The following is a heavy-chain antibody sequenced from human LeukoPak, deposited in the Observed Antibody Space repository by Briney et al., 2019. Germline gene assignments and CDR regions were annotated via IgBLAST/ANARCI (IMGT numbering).Heavy chain of an antibody. CDR3: AKGVYGDYYFDY. CDR2: ISGTGNST. Sequence: GGSLRLSCAASGFTFSSYAMSWVRQAPGKGLEWVSAISGTGNSTYYADSVKGRFTISRDNSKNTLYLQMNNLRAEDTAVYYCAKGVYGDYYFDYWGQGTLVTVSS. J-gene: IGHJ4*02. D-gene: IGHD4-17*01. V-gene: IGHV3-23*01. CDR1: GFTFSSYA.